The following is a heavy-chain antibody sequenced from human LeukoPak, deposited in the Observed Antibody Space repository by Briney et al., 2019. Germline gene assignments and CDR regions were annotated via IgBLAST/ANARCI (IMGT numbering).Heavy chain of an antibody. CDR1: GGTFSSYA. J-gene: IGHJ5*02. D-gene: IGHD2-2*01. V-gene: IGHV1-69*01. CDR3: ARWGRGCRSTSCYKYTWFDP. Sequence: ASVKVSCKASGGTFSSYAICWVRQTPRQGLEWMGGIIPLFGTANYAQKFQGRVTITADESTSTAYMEMSSLSFEDTAVYYCARWGRGCRSTSCYKYTWFDPWGQGTLVTVSS. CDR2: IIPLFGTA.